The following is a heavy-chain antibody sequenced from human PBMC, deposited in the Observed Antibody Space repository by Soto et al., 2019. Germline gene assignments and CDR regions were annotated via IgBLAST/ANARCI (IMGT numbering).Heavy chain of an antibody. CDR3: ARRYGVYFDY. CDR1: GGSMSPYY. V-gene: IGHV4-59*08. D-gene: IGHD4-17*01. J-gene: IGHJ4*02. Sequence: SETLSLTCTVSGGSMSPYYWSWIRQAPGKGLEWIANIYYRGNTNYNPSLKSRVTISVDTSKNQFSLKLSSVTAADTAVYYCARRYGVYFDYWGQGTLVTVSS. CDR2: IYYRGNT.